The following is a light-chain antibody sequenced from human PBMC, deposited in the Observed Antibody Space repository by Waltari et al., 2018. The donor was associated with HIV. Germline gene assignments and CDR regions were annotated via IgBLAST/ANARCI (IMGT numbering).Light chain of an antibody. CDR1: SSDVGGYDY. CDR3: QTWATGIQV. CDR2: EVS. J-gene: IGLJ3*02. Sequence: QSALTQPPSASGSPGQSVTISCSGTSSDVGGYDYVSWYQQHPGKAPKLMIYEVSKRPSGVPDRFSGSKSGAERYLTISSLQSDDEADYYCQTWATGIQVFGGGTKLTVL. V-gene: IGLV2-8*01.